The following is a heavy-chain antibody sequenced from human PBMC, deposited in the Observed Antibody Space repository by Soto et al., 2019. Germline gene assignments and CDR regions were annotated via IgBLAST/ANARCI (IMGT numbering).Heavy chain of an antibody. CDR3: AKLRDFVVLPAGILDY. J-gene: IGHJ4*02. CDR2: ISGGGDTT. V-gene: IGHV3-53*01. D-gene: IGHD2-8*01. Sequence: GGSLRLSCVVSGLPVSTNYTSWVRLSPGKGLEWVSVISGGGDTTYYTPSVKGRFTISRDDFRNTLYLQMNSLRTEDTAIYYCAKLRDFVVLPAGILDYWGPGTLVTVSS. CDR1: GLPVSTNY.